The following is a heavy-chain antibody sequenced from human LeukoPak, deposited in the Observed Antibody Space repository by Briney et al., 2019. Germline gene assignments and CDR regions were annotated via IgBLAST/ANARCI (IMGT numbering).Heavy chain of an antibody. V-gene: IGHV1-18*01. CDR3: ARDGELTTVTASYYYYYYMDV. D-gene: IGHD4-17*01. CDR2: ISAYNGNT. CDR1: GYTFTSYG. Sequence: GASVKVSCKASGYTFTSYGISWLRQAPGQGLEWMGWISAYNGNTNYAQKLQGRVTMTTDTSTSTAYMELRSLRSDDTAVYYCARDGELTTVTASYYYYYYMDVWGKGTTVTVSS. J-gene: IGHJ6*03.